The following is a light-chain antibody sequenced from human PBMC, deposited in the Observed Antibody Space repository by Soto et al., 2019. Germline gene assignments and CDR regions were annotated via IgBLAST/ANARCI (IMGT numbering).Light chain of an antibody. J-gene: IGKJ1*01. V-gene: IGKV3-20*01. CDR2: GAS. CDR1: QSVSSSY. CDR3: QQYNNWPQWT. Sequence: EIALTQSPGTLSLSPGERATLSCRASQSVSSSYLAWYQQTPGQAPRLLIYGASKRATGIPDRFSGSGSGTEFTLTISRLKSEDFAVYYCQQYNNWPQWTFGQGTKLDIK.